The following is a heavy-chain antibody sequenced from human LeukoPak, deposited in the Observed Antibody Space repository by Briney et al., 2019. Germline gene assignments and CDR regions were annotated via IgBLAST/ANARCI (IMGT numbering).Heavy chain of an antibody. V-gene: IGHV3-53*01. CDR3: ARVGDHYHWYLDL. D-gene: IGHD3-10*01. CDR1: GFSVGSKY. Sequence: PGGSLSLSCEASGFSVGSKYMNWVRQAPGKGLEWVSILYGGADTYYADSVKGRFTISRDNSKNTLFLQMNSLRADDTAVYYCARVGDHYHWYLDLSGRGTRVSVSS. J-gene: IGHJ2*01. CDR2: LYGGADT.